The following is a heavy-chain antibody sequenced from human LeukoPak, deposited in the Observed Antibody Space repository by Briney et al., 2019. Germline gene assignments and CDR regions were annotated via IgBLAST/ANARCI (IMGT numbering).Heavy chain of an antibody. CDR1: GHSISSGYY. D-gene: IGHD6-13*01. Sequence: SETLSLTCAVSGHSISSGYYWGWIRQPPGKGLEWIGSIYQSGTTYYNPSLKTRVTISVDTSKNQFSLNLSSVTAADTAVYYCARVGSSFLDAFDIWGQGTMVTVSS. CDR2: IYQSGTT. CDR3: ARVGSSFLDAFDI. J-gene: IGHJ3*02. V-gene: IGHV4-38-2*01.